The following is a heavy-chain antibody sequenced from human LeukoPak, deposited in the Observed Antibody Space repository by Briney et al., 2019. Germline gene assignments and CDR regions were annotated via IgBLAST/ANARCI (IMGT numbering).Heavy chain of an antibody. J-gene: IGHJ4*02. CDR2: ISWNGGDT. CDR1: GFTFADYG. V-gene: IGHV3-20*04. Sequence: GGSLRLSCAASGFTFADYGMSWVRQAPGKGLEWVSYISWNGGDTTYADSVEGRFTISRDNAGNSLYLLMNSLTAEDTALYYCARDATALDYWGQGSLVTVSS. CDR3: ARDATALDY.